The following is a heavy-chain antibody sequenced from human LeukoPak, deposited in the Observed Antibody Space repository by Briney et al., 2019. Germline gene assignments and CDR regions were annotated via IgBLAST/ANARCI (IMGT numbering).Heavy chain of an antibody. Sequence: SETLSLTCTVSGGSISSSSYYWSWIRQSPGKGLEWIGYIYYSGTTNYNPSLKSRVTMSVDTSKSQFSLKLSSMAAADTALYYCARHRLKWELRSAFDIWGQGTMVTVSS. D-gene: IGHD1-26*01. CDR1: GGSISSSSYY. CDR3: ARHRLKWELRSAFDI. CDR2: IYYSGTT. J-gene: IGHJ3*02. V-gene: IGHV4-61*05.